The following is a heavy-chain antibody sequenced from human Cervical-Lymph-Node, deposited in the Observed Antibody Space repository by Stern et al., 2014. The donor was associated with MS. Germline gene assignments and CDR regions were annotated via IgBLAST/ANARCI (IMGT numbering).Heavy chain of an antibody. Sequence: QLQLQESGPGLMKPSETLSLTCTVSGGSVSSGSYFWTWIRQSPGKGLEWIGHVSSTGSTNYSPSLKSRVTISLDTSQSQFSLALRSVTAADTAVYYCVRDSGYLLAFDSWGQGSLVLVSS. D-gene: IGHD5-12*01. J-gene: IGHJ4*02. CDR2: VSSTGST. CDR1: GGSVSSGSYF. CDR3: VRDSGYLLAFDS. V-gene: IGHV4-61*01.